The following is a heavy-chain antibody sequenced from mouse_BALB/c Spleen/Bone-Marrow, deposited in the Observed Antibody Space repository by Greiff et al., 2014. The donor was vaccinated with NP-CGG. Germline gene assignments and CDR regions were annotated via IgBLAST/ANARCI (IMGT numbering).Heavy chain of an antibody. V-gene: IGHV1-5*01. J-gene: IGHJ4*01. CDR2: IYPGNSDN. CDR1: GYTFTSYW. CDR3: TRGITTVVATRAMDY. Sequence: EVQGVESGTVLARPGASVKMSCKASGYTFTSYWMHWVKQRPGQGLEWIGAIYPGNSDNSYNQKFKGKAKLTAVTSTSTAYMDLSSLTNEDSAVYYCTRGITTVVATRAMDYWGQGTSVTVSS. D-gene: IGHD1-1*01.